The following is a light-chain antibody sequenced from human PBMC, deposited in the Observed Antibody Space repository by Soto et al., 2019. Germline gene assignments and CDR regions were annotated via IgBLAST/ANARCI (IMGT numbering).Light chain of an antibody. V-gene: IGLV1-44*01. J-gene: IGLJ2*01. CDR2: NNN. CDR1: SSNIGSNT. Sequence: QSVLTQPPSASGTPGQRVIISCSGSSSNIGSNTVHWYQQLPGTAPKLLIYNNNQRPSGVPDRFSGSKSGTSASLAISGLQSEDEADYYCAAWDDSLNGPHMVFGGGTKLTVL. CDR3: AAWDDSLNGPHMV.